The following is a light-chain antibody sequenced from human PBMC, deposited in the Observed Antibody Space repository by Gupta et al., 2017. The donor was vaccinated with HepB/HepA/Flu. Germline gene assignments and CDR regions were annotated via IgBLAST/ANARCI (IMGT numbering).Light chain of an antibody. CDR2: DAS. Sequence: EIVLTQSPPTLSCPPGERATLSSRASQSVSSSLAWYQQKPGQAPRLLISDASNRATGTPARFSGSGSGTAFTPTIISLEPEDFAVYYCHQRSNWLWTFGQGTKVEIK. V-gene: IGKV3-11*01. CDR1: QSVSSS. J-gene: IGKJ1*01. CDR3: HQRSNWLWT.